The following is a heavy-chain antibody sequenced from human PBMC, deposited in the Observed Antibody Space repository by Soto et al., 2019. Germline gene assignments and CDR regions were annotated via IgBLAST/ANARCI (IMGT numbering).Heavy chain of an antibody. CDR3: ASLYYYYYLDV. J-gene: IGHJ6*03. Sequence: VPLPESGPGLVNPSETLSLTCSVSCGSISTYYWCCIRQPPGKGLELIEYTYYTGRTNYNPSLMSRVTISGDTPKIQFTLKLSSVTAAETAVYFCASLYYYYYLDVWGKGTTVTVSS. V-gene: IGHV4-59*01. CDR1: CGSISTYY. CDR2: TYYTGRT.